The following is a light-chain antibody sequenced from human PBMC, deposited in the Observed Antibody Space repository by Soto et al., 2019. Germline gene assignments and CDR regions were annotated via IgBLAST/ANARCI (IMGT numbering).Light chain of an antibody. Sequence: EIVMTQSPATLSVSPGERATLSCRASQSVGTYLAWYQQKPGQAPRLLIYDAFNRATGIPARFSGSGFGTDFTLTISSLEPEDFAVYYCQHRSNSLTFGGGTKVDIK. CDR1: QSVGTY. CDR2: DAF. CDR3: QHRSNSLT. J-gene: IGKJ4*01. V-gene: IGKV3-11*01.